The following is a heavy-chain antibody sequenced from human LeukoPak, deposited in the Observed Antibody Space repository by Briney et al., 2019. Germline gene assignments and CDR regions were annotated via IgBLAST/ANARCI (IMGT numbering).Heavy chain of an antibody. CDR1: GFTFSTYG. CDR2: IWYDGSDK. Sequence: GGSLRLSCAASGFTFSTYGMHWVRQAPGKGLEGVAVIWYDGSDKYYADSVKGRFTISRDNSKNTLYLQMNSLRAEDTAVYCGASHGMDVWGQGTTVTVSS. V-gene: IGHV3-33*08. CDR3: ASHGMDV. J-gene: IGHJ6*02.